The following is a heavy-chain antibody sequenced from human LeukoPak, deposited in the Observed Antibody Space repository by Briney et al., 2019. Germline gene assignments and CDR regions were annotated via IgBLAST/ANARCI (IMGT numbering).Heavy chain of an antibody. CDR2: IYPTGDM. Sequence: PSETLSLTCTVSGGSISSYYWNWIRQPAGKGLEWIERIYPTGDMNLNPSLKSRVTMSVDTSKNTFSLNLNSVTAADTAVYYCARGAGGGPMYFFDYWGLGALVTVSS. CDR1: GGSISSYY. D-gene: IGHD3-10*02. V-gene: IGHV4-4*07. J-gene: IGHJ4*02. CDR3: ARGAGGGPMYFFDY.